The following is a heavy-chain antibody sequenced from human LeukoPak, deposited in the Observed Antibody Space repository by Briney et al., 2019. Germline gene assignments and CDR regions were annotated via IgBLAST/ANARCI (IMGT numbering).Heavy chain of an antibody. CDR3: ARQYCSSTSCYVPDWFDP. V-gene: IGHV4-39*01. D-gene: IGHD2-2*01. CDR1: GGSISSSSYY. J-gene: IGHJ5*02. Sequence: PSETLSLTCTVSGGSISSSSYYGGWIRQPPGKGLEWIGSIYYSGSTYYNPSLKSRVTISVDTSKNQFSLKLSSVTAADTAVYYCARQYCSSTSCYVPDWFDPWGQGTLVTVSS. CDR2: IYYSGST.